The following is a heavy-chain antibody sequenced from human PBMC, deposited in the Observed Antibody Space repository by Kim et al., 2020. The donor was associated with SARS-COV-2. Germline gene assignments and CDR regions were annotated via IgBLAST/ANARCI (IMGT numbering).Heavy chain of an antibody. CDR2: IRSKSNSYAT. V-gene: IGHV3-73*01. J-gene: IGHJ3*01. D-gene: IGHD3-3*01. CDR1: GFTFSGSA. Sequence: GGSLRLSCAASGFTFSGSAIHWVRQASGKGLEWVGRIRSKSNSYATAYAASVSCRFSISRDDSKKTAYLQMNNLQNEDTAVYYCLSVPATTSAFWDAFYV. CDR3: LSVPATTSAFWDAFYV.